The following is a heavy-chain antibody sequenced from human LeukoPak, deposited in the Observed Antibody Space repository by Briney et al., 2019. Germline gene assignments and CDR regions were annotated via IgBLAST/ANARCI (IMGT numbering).Heavy chain of an antibody. CDR3: ARDRPTMFSYMDV. D-gene: IGHD3-9*01. CDR1: GLTSSHYW. J-gene: IGHJ6*03. Sequence: GGSLRLSCAASGLTSSHYWMSWVRQAPGKGLEWVANIKQDGSERYYVDSVKGRLTISRDNAKNSVYLQMNSLRAEDTAVYYCARDRPTMFSYMDVWGKGTTVTVSS. CDR2: IKQDGSER. V-gene: IGHV3-7*01.